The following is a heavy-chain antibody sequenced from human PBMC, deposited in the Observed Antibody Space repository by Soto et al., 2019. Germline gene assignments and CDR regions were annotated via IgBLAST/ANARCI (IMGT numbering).Heavy chain of an antibody. V-gene: IGHV3-48*01. CDR2: ISSSSSTI. CDR3: ARAHQKYLLLSAGLVSFDI. Sequence: EVQLVESGGGLVQPGGSLRLSCAASGFTFSSYSMNWVRQAPGKGLEWVSYISSSSSTIYYADSVKGRFTISRDNAKNSLYLQMNSLRAEDTAVYYCARAHQKYLLLSAGLVSFDIWGQGTMVTVSS. CDR1: GFTFSSYS. J-gene: IGHJ3*02. D-gene: IGHD2-2*01.